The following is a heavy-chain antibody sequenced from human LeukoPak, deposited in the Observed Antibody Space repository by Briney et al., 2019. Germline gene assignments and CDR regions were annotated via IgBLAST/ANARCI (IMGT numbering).Heavy chain of an antibody. J-gene: IGHJ4*02. Sequence: SETLSLTCSVSGVSISSGSNYWGWIRQPPGKTLEWIGSIYSRGNAYYNPSLKSRVIILIDTAKNHFSLNLSSVTAADTAVYYCARGRRGGTGDMGYWGQGTLVTVSS. CDR1: GVSISSGSNY. V-gene: IGHV4-39*07. D-gene: IGHD7-27*01. CDR3: ARGRRGGTGDMGY. CDR2: IYSRGNA.